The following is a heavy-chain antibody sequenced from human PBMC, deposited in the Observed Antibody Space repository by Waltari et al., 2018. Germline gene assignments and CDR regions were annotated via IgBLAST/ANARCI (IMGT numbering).Heavy chain of an antibody. J-gene: IGHJ4*02. V-gene: IGHV3-7*01. CDR1: GFTFSRYW. CDR2: IKQDGSEK. CDR3: ARGGAIFGVVISR. Sequence: EVQLVESGGGLVQPGGSLRLSCAASGFTFSRYWMSWVRQAPGKGLEWVANIKQDGSEKYYVDSVKGRFTISRDNAKNSLYLQMNSLRAEDTAVYYCARGGAIFGVVISRWGQGTLVTVSS. D-gene: IGHD3-3*01.